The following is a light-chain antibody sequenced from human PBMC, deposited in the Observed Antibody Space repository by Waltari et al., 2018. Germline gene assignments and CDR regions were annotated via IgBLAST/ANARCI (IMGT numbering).Light chain of an antibody. J-gene: IGLJ2*01. V-gene: IGLV2-14*03. CDR2: DVS. CDR1: ISDIEAYNH. Sequence: QSALTQPASVSGSPGQSITISCTGTISDIEAYNHVSWYQQYPGQAPKLLIFDVSDRPPGVFDRFSGSKSGNTASLTISGLQAEDEADYYCSSFTTSSSWIFGGGTKLTVL. CDR3: SSFTTSSSWI.